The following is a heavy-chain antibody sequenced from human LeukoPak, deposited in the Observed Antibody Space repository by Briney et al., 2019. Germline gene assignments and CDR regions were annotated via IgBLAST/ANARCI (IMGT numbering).Heavy chain of an antibody. J-gene: IGHJ4*02. CDR3: ARDRDCSGGSCYSTLFDY. CDR1: GFTFSSYA. V-gene: IGHV3-30-3*01. Sequence: PGRSLRLSCAASGFTFSSYAMHWVRQAPGKGLEGVAVISYDGSNKYYADSVKGRFTISRDNSKNTLYLQMNSLRAEDTAVYYCARDRDCSGGSCYSTLFDYWGQGTLVTVSS. CDR2: ISYDGSNK. D-gene: IGHD2-15*01.